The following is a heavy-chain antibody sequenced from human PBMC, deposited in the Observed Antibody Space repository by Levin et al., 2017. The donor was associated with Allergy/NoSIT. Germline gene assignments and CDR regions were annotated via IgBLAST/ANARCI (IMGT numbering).Heavy chain of an antibody. Sequence: GESLKISCAASGFTFSSYAMSWVRQAPGKGLEWVSAISGSGGSTYYADSVKGRFTISRDNSKNTLYLQMNSLRAEDTAVYYCANVLRLRYFDWLPPYFDYWGQGTLVTVSS. D-gene: IGHD3-9*01. CDR1: GFTFSSYA. CDR2: ISGSGGST. V-gene: IGHV3-23*01. CDR3: ANVLRLRYFDWLPPYFDY. J-gene: IGHJ4*02.